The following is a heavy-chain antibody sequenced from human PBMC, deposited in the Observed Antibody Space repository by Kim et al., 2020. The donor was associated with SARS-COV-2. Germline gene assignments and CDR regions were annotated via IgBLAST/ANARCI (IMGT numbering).Heavy chain of an antibody. CDR3: ASLRGLRYFDS. V-gene: IGHV4-39*01. J-gene: IGHJ4*02. CDR2: VSYDGSP. Sequence: SETLSLTCSVSGGSFTSSTYYWGWIRQAPGKGLEWIGTVSYDGSPFYNASLESRISILKDTSKSQLSLKLTSMSAADTAVYYCASLRGLRYFDSWGQGA. CDR1: GGSFTSSTYY. D-gene: IGHD3-10*01.